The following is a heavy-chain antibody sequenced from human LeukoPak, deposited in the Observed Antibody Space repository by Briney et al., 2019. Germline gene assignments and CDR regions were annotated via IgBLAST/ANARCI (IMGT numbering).Heavy chain of an antibody. V-gene: IGHV1-8*02. J-gene: IGHJ6*02. Sequence: ASVKVSCKASGYTFTSYDINWVRQSTGQGLEWMGWMNPDSGNTGYTQKFQGRVTMTKNTSISTAYMELSSLRSEDTAVYYCARTEGMGVAATPRGEDYYYYYGMDVWGQGTTVTVSS. CDR1: GYTFTSYD. D-gene: IGHD2-15*01. CDR3: ARTEGMGVAATPRGEDYYYYYGMDV. CDR2: MNPDSGNT.